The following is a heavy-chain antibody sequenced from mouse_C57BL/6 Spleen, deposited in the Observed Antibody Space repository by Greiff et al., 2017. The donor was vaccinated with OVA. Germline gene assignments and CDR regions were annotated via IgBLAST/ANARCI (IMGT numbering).Heavy chain of an antibody. CDR1: GYTFTSYW. CDR2: INPNSGGT. Sequence: QVQLQQPGAELVKPGASVKLSCKASGYTFTSYWMHWVKQRPGQGLEWIGMINPNSGGTNYNEKFKSKATLTVDKSSSTAYMQLSSLTSEDSAVYYCARELRLRLFDYWGQGTTLTVSS. V-gene: IGHV1-64*01. D-gene: IGHD3-2*02. J-gene: IGHJ2*01. CDR3: ARELRLRLFDY.